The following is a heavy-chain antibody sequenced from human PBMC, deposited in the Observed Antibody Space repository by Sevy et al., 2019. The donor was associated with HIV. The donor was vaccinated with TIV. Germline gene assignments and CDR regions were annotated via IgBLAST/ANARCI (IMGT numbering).Heavy chain of an antibody. D-gene: IGHD3-10*01. J-gene: IGHJ6*03. Sequence: SETLSLTCTVSGGSISSYYWSWIRQPAGKGLEWIGRIYTSGSTNYNPSLKSRVTMSVDTSKNQFSLKLSSVTAADTAVYYCARERVTMVRGVTPNYYYYMDVWGKGTTVTVSS. CDR1: GGSISSYY. CDR3: ARERVTMVRGVTPNYYYYMDV. V-gene: IGHV4-4*07. CDR2: IYTSGST.